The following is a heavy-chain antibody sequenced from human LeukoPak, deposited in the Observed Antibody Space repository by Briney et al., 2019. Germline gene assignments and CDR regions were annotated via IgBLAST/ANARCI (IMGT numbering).Heavy chain of an antibody. D-gene: IGHD5-24*01. J-gene: IGHJ6*02. CDR3: AKDLSRSLYHYYGVDV. CDR1: GFTFSTYV. CDR2: ISYDGSNK. V-gene: IGHV3-30*18. Sequence: GGSLRLSCEASGFTFSTYVMHWVRQAPGKGLEWVAVISYDGSNKNYADSVQGRFTISRDNSKKLLYLQMNSLRAEDTAVYYCAKDLSRSLYHYYGVDVWGQGTTVLVSS.